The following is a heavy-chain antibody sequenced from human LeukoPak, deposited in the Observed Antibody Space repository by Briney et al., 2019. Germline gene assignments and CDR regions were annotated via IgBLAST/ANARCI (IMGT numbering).Heavy chain of an antibody. CDR1: GGSISSYY. D-gene: IGHD5-24*01. Sequence: SETLSLTCTVSGGSISSYYWSWIRQPPGKGLEWIGYIYYSGSTNYNPSLKSRVTISVDTSKNQFSLKLSSVTAADTAVYYCARGSDGYKPGSYWYFDLWGRGTLVTVSS. J-gene: IGHJ2*01. CDR2: IYYSGST. CDR3: ARGSDGYKPGSYWYFDL. V-gene: IGHV4-59*01.